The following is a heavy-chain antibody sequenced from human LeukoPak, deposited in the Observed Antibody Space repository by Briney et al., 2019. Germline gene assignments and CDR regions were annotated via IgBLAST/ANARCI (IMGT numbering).Heavy chain of an antibody. CDR3: ARSQRGYSYGPFDY. J-gene: IGHJ4*02. V-gene: IGHV4-59*12. CDR1: GGSIMSYY. Sequence: SETLSLTCTVSGGSIMSYYWSWIRQPPGKGLEWIGYVYHSGSTNYNPSLQSRVTISVDRSKNQFSLKLSSVTAADTAVYYCARSQRGYSYGPFDYWGQGTLVTVSS. D-gene: IGHD5-18*01. CDR2: VYHSGST.